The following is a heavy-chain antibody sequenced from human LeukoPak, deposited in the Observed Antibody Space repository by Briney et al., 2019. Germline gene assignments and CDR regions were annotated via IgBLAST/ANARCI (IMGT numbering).Heavy chain of an antibody. CDR2: MNPNSGNT. V-gene: IGHV1-8*01. CDR3: ARVSVRGNMVVPLGY. Sequence: GASVKVSCKASGYTFTSYDINWVRQATGQGVEWMGWMNPNSGNTGYAQRFQGRVTMTRDTSENTAYMDLSSLTSDDTAVYYCARVSVRGNMVVPLGYWGQGTLVTVSS. J-gene: IGHJ4*02. CDR1: GYTFTSYD. D-gene: IGHD2-15*01.